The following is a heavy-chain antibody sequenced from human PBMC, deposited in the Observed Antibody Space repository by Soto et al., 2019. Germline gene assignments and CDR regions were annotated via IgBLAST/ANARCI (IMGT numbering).Heavy chain of an antibody. CDR3: ARLPGPLVAVLYIYPLDGREAMSDVDV. CDR2: VSFDGSNK. Sequence: QMQLVESGGGVVQPGGSLRLSCAASGFTFNYYPMHWVRQAPGKGLEWVEVVSFDGSNKYYADSVKCRFTISKDNSKNTLYLQMNSLRREDTAVYYCARLPGPLVAVLYIYPLDGREAMSDVDVWGQGTTVTVSS. D-gene: IGHD6-19*01. J-gene: IGHJ6*02. V-gene: IGHV3-30-3*01. CDR1: GFTFNYYP.